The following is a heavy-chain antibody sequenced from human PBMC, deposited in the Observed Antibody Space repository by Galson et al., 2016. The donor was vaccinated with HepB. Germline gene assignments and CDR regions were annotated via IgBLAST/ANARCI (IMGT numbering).Heavy chain of an antibody. CDR3: ARMRAFDI. Sequence: LSLTCAVYGGSFSGAYWNWIRQSADKGLEWVGDITHSGSTNYNPSLESRVTISVDTSKNQFSLKLISVTAADTAVYYCARMRAFDIWSQGTMVTVS. V-gene: IGHV4-34*01. CDR1: GGSFSGAY. CDR2: ITHSGST. J-gene: IGHJ3*02.